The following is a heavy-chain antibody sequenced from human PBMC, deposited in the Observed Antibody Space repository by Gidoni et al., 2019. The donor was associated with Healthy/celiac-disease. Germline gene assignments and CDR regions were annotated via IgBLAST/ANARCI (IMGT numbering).Heavy chain of an antibody. D-gene: IGHD3-3*01. CDR2: IYYSGST. Sequence: QVQLQESGPGLVKPSETLSLTCTVSGGSISSYYWSWIRQPPGKGLEWIGYIYYSGSTNYNPSLKSRVTISVDTSKNQFSLKLSSVTAADTAVYYCARDTGIDDFWSGYFLDVWGQGTTVTVSS. CDR1: GGSISSYY. CDR3: ARDTGIDDFWSGYFLDV. V-gene: IGHV4-59*01. J-gene: IGHJ6*02.